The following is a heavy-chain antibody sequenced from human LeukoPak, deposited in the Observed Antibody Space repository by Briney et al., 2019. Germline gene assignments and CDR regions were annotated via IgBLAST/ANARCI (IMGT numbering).Heavy chain of an antibody. J-gene: IGHJ4*02. V-gene: IGHV4-31*03. D-gene: IGHD6-6*01. Sequence: SETLSLTCTVSGGSISSSYYWSWIRQHPGKGLEWIGYIYYSGSTYYNPSLKSRVTISVDTSKNQFSLKLNSVTAADTAVYYCARASYHFDSWGQGTLVTVSS. CDR1: GGSISSSYY. CDR2: IYYSGST. CDR3: ARASYHFDS.